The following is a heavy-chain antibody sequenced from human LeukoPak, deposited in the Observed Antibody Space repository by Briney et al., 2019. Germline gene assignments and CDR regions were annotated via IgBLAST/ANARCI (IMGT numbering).Heavy chain of an antibody. CDR3: AKGKGSSWYYFDY. Sequence: GGSLRLSCAASGFTFDDYAMHWVRQAPGKGLEWVSGISWNSGSIGYADSVKGRFTFSRDNARNSLYLQMNSLRAEDTAVYYCAKGKGSSWYYFDYWGQGTLVTVSS. J-gene: IGHJ4*02. V-gene: IGHV3-9*01. D-gene: IGHD6-13*01. CDR1: GFTFDDYA. CDR2: ISWNSGSI.